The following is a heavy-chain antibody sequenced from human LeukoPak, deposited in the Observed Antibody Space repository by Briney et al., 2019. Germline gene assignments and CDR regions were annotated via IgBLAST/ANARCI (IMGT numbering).Heavy chain of an antibody. J-gene: IGHJ4*02. CDR3: AKGVYYYDSSGYSDY. D-gene: IGHD3-22*01. V-gene: IGHV3-48*01. CDR1: GFTFCSYG. Sequence: GGSLRLSCAASGFTFCSYGMTWVRQAPGKGLEWVSYISSSSSTIYYADSVKGRFTISRDNSKNTLYLQMNSLRAEDTAVYYCAKGVYYYDSSGYSDYWGQGTLVTVSS. CDR2: ISSSSSTI.